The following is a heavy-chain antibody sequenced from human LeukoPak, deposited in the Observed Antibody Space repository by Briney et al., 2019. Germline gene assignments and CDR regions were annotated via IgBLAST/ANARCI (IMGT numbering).Heavy chain of an antibody. Sequence: SETLSLTCAVSGGSISSYYWSWIRQPPGKGLAWSGYIYYSGSTNYNPSLKSRVTMSVDTSKNQFSLKLSAVTAADTAVYYCARQGMVRGVIEYWGQGTLVTVSS. J-gene: IGHJ4*02. CDR2: IYYSGST. D-gene: IGHD3-10*01. CDR1: GGSISSYY. V-gene: IGHV4-59*08. CDR3: ARQGMVRGVIEY.